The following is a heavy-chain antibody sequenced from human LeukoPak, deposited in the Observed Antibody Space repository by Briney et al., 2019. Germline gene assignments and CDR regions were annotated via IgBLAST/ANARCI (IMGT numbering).Heavy chain of an antibody. Sequence: PGGSLRLSCAVSGFSISNYWMSRVRHIPGKGLEWVANINQDGSEKYYVDSVKGRFTISRDNAKNSLYLQMNSLRAEDTAVYYCARDGYSSGPGADWGQGTLVTVSS. J-gene: IGHJ4*02. CDR1: GFSISNYW. V-gene: IGHV3-7*04. CDR3: ARDGYSSGPGAD. CDR2: INQDGSEK. D-gene: IGHD3-22*01.